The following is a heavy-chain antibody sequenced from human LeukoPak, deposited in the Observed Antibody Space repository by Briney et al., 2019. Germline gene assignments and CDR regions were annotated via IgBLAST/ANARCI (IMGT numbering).Heavy chain of an antibody. CDR1: GFTSSSYW. V-gene: IGHV3-23*01. CDR3: AKWAPXIVLMVXXXGMDV. Sequence: GGSLRLSCAASGFTSSSYWMSWVRQAPGKGLEWVSAISGSGGSTYYADSVKGRFTISRDNSKNTLYLQMNSLRAEDTAVYYCAKWAPXIVLMVXXXGMDVWGQGXTVTVS. D-gene: IGHD2-8*01. CDR2: ISGSGGST. J-gene: IGHJ6*02.